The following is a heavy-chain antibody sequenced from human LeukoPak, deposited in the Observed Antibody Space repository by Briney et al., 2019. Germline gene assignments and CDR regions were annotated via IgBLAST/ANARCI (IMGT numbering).Heavy chain of an antibody. CDR2: IYYSGST. CDR1: GGSISSGDYY. D-gene: IGHD2-2*02. V-gene: IGHV4-30-4*01. Sequence: SETLSLTCTVSGGSISSGDYYWSWIRQPPGKGLEWIGYIYYSGSTYYNPSLKSRVTISVDTSKNQFSLKLSSVTAADTAVYYCARDDTPSAFDIWGQGTMVTVSS. CDR3: ARDDTPSAFDI. J-gene: IGHJ3*02.